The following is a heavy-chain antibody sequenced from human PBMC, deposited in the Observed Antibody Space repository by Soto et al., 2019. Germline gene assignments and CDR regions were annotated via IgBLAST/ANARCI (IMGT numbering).Heavy chain of an antibody. D-gene: IGHD2-2*03. CDR2: LNPTTGNT. CDR1: GYLFTSSD. J-gene: IGHJ4*02. V-gene: IGHV1-8*01. CDR3: AREGNLGRWIQPLDS. Sequence: ASVKVSCKASGYLFTSSDINWVRQATGQGLEWMGWLNPTTGNTGYAQNFQGRVTMTGNTSISTAYMELSSLKSEDTAVYFCAREGNLGRWIQPLDSWGQGTQVTVSS.